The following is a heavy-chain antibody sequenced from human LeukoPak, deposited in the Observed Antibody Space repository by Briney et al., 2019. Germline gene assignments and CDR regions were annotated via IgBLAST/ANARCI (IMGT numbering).Heavy chain of an antibody. J-gene: IGHJ4*02. CDR3: ARGEGAMAHFGY. CDR2: INHSGST. D-gene: IGHD5-18*01. Sequence: PSETLSLTCAVYGGSFSGYYWSWIRQPPGKGLEWIGEINHSGSTNYNPSLKSRVTISVDTSKNQFSLKLSSVTAADTAVYYCARGEGAMAHFGYWGQGTLVTVSS. CDR1: GGSFSGYY. V-gene: IGHV4-34*01.